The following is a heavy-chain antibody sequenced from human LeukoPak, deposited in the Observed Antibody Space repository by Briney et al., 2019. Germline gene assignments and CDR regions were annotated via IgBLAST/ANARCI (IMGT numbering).Heavy chain of an antibody. V-gene: IGHV4-59*01. Sequence: SETLSLTCTVSGGSIRSYYWSWIRQPPGKGLEWVGQIDDSGATNRNPSLKTRVTISVDTSKNQFSLKLSSVTAADTAVYYCARDLYSGSYSNWFDPWGQGTLVTVSS. J-gene: IGHJ5*02. CDR2: IDDSGAT. D-gene: IGHD1-26*01. CDR1: GGSIRSYY. CDR3: ARDLYSGSYSNWFDP.